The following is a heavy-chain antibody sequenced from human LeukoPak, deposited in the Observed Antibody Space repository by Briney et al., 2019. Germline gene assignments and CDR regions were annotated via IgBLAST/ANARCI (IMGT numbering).Heavy chain of an antibody. D-gene: IGHD2-2*01. Sequence: GGSLRLSCAASGFTFSSYSMNWVRQAPGKGLEWVSSISSSSSYIYYADSVKGRFTISRDNAKNSLYLQMNSLRAEGTAVYYCAKDGCSSTRPTLECRYYFDYWGQGTLVTVSS. CDR1: GFTFSSYS. CDR3: AKDGCSSTRPTLECRYYFDY. V-gene: IGHV3-21*01. J-gene: IGHJ4*02. CDR2: ISSSSSYI.